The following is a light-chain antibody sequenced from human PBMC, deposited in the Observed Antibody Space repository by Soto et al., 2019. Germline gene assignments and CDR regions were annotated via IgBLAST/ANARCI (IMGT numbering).Light chain of an antibody. CDR1: QNVSSN. V-gene: IGKV3D-15*01. J-gene: IGKJ1*01. CDR3: QQYHNSRT. Sequence: TRSPGTLSLSPVERATLSCRASQNVSSNLAWLQQRPGQAPRLLIYRASSSATNPQARFSGSGSGTEFTLTISRLQSEDFELYYRQQYHNSRTVGQGTKGDIK. CDR2: RAS.